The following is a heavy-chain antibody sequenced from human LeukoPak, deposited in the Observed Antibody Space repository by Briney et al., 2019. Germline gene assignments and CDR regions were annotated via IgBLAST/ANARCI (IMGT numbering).Heavy chain of an antibody. V-gene: IGHV3-66*01. Sequence: GGSLRLSCAASGFTVSSNYMSWVRQAPGKGLEWVSVIYSGGNTYYADSVKGRFTISRDNSKNTLYLQMNSLRAEDTAVYYCARVLRDYGDYIPPGAFDIWGQGTMVTVSS. CDR1: GFTVSSNY. J-gene: IGHJ3*02. CDR3: ARVLRDYGDYIPPGAFDI. D-gene: IGHD4-17*01. CDR2: IYSGGNT.